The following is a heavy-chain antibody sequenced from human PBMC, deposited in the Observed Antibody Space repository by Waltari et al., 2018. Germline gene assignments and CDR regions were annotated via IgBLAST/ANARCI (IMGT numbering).Heavy chain of an antibody. CDR3: ARVTGALWFGEYPSLYYYYYYMDV. CDR1: GGSFSGYY. V-gene: IGHV4-34*01. Sequence: QVQLQQWGAGLLKPSETLSLTCAVYGGSFSGYYWSWIRQPPGKGLDWIGEINHSGSTHYNPSLKSRVTISVDTSKNQFYLKLSSVTAADTAVYYCARVTGALWFGEYPSLYYYYYYMDVWGKGTTVTVSS. J-gene: IGHJ6*03. CDR2: INHSGST. D-gene: IGHD3-10*01.